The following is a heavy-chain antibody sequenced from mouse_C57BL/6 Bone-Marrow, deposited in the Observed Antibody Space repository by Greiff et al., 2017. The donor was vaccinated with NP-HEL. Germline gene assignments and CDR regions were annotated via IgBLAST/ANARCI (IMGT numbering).Heavy chain of an antibody. D-gene: IGHD1-1*02. CDR2: IYHRSGNT. V-gene: IGHV1-81*01. Sequence: VMLVESGAELARPGASVKLSCKASGYTFTSYGISWVKQRTGQGLEWIGEIYHRSGNTYYNEKFKGKATRTADKSSSTAYMELRSLTSEDSAVYFCARRWVYFDYWGQGTTLTVSS. CDR1: GYTFTSYG. J-gene: IGHJ2*01. CDR3: ARRWVYFDY.